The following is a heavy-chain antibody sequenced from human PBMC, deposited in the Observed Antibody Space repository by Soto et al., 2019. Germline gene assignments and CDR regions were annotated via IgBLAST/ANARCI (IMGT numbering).Heavy chain of an antibody. Sequence: PVEARNISFXRSGYNFTTFWIGWVRQMPGKGLEWMGIIYPGDSETKYIPYFEGQVTISADRSTATAYLQWRSLRASDTAMYYCARLGFPGAIYFDSWGLGTLVTVSS. J-gene: IGHJ4*02. CDR3: ARLGFPGAIYFDS. CDR2: IYPGDSET. CDR1: GYNFTTFW. V-gene: IGHV5-51*01.